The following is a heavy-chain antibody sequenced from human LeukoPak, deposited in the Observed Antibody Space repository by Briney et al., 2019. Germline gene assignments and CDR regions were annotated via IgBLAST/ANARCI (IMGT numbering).Heavy chain of an antibody. CDR3: ARDRSIVGIGTYYYYGMDV. CDR1: GFTFSSYA. D-gene: IGHD1-26*01. Sequence: GGSLRLSCAASGFTFSSYAMHWVRQAPGKGLEWVAVISYDGSNKYYADSVKGRFTISRDNSKNTLYLQMNSLRAEDTAVYYCARDRSIVGIGTYYYYGMDVWGQGTTVTVSS. CDR2: ISYDGSNK. V-gene: IGHV3-30-3*01. J-gene: IGHJ6*02.